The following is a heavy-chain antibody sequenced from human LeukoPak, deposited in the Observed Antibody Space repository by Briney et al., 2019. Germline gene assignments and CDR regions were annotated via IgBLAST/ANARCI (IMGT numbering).Heavy chain of an antibody. D-gene: IGHD3-22*01. Sequence: SVKVSCKASGGTFSSYAISRVRQAPGQGLEWMGRIIPILGIANYAQKFQGRVTITADESTSTAYMELSSLRSEDTAVYYCARDNAYYYDSSGYYEGAIGYWGQGTLVTVSS. J-gene: IGHJ4*02. V-gene: IGHV1-69*04. CDR1: GGTFSSYA. CDR2: IIPILGIA. CDR3: ARDNAYYYDSSGYYEGAIGY.